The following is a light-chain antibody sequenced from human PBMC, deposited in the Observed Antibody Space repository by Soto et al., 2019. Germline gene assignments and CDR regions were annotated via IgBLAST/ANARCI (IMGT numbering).Light chain of an antibody. CDR3: QQYNSYPYT. V-gene: IGKV1-5*03. Sequence: DIQMTQSPSTLSAFVGDRVTITCRASQSISSWLAWYQQKPGKAPKLLIYKASSLQSGVPSRFSGSGSGTEFTLTISSLQPDDFATYYCQQYNSYPYTFGQGTKVEIK. J-gene: IGKJ2*01. CDR1: QSISSW. CDR2: KAS.